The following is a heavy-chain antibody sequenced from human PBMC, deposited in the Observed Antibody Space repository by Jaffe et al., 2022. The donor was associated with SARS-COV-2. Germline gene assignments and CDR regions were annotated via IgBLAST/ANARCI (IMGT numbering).Heavy chain of an antibody. V-gene: IGHV3-15*01. CDR1: GFSFNKAW. CDR3: ATATRGFPD. D-gene: IGHD4-17*01. J-gene: IGHJ4*02. CDR2: IKSKADGGTT. Sequence: EVQLVESGGGLVKPGGPLRLSCITSGFSFNKAWMSWVRQAPGKGLEGVGRIKSKADGGTTDYAAPVKGRFTISRDDSKNTLYLQMDSLNTEDTAVYYCATATRGFPDWGQGTLVTVSS.